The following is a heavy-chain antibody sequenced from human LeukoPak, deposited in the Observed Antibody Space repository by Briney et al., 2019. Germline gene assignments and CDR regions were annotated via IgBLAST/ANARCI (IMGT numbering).Heavy chain of an antibody. J-gene: IGHJ4*02. CDR3: VRVQLDTAMIDY. CDR2: IYYSGST. D-gene: IGHD5-18*01. CDR1: GGSISSGDYY. V-gene: IGHV4-30-4*08. Sequence: SETLSLTCTVSGGSISSGDYYWSWIRQPPGKGLEWIGYIYYSGSTYYNPSLESRVTISVDTSKNQFSLKLSSVTAADTAVYYCVRVQLDTAMIDYWGQGTLVTVSS.